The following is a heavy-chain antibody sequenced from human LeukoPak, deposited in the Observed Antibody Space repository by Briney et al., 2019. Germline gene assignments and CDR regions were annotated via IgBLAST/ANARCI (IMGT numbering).Heavy chain of an antibody. CDR2: IFYSGST. CDR1: GGSISGYY. CDR3: ARGERDLLFDY. Sequence: SETLSLTCTVSGGSISGYYWSWIRQPPGKGLEWIGYIFYSGSTNYNPSLKSRVTISVDTSKNQFSLKLSSVTAADTAVYYCARGERDLLFDYWGQGTLVTVSS. V-gene: IGHV4-59*01. J-gene: IGHJ4*02. D-gene: IGHD1-26*01.